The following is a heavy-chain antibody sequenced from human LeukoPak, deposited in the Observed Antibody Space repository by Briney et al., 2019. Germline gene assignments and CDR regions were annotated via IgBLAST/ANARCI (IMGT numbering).Heavy chain of an antibody. D-gene: IGHD2-2*01. CDR3: ARYLMRPYCSSTSCYFYGAFDI. CDR1: GFTFSSYW. J-gene: IGHJ3*02. Sequence: GGSLRLSCAASGFTFSSYWMSWVRQAPGKGLEWVANIKQDGSEKYYVDSVKGRFTISRDNAKNSLYLQMNSLRAEDTAVYYCARYLMRPYCSSTSCYFYGAFDIWGQGTMVTVSS. V-gene: IGHV3-7*01. CDR2: IKQDGSEK.